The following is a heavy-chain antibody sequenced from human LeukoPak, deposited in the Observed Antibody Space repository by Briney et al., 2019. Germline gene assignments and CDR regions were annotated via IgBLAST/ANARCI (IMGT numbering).Heavy chain of an antibody. CDR3: ARARGIRDYYDSSGYNDL. CDR2: INSDGSST. J-gene: IGHJ5*02. D-gene: IGHD3-22*01. CDR1: GFTFSSYW. V-gene: IGHV3-74*01. Sequence: QPGGSLRLSCAASGFTFSSYWMHWVRQAPGKGLVWVSRINSDGSSTSYADSVKGRFTISRDNAKNTLYLQMNSLRAEDTAVYYCARARGIRDYYDSSGYNDLWGQGTLVTVSS.